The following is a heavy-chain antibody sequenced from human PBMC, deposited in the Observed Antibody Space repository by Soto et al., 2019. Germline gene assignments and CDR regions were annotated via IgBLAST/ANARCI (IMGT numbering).Heavy chain of an antibody. V-gene: IGHV4-39*01. CDR3: ARLRLYDSSGAAAFDI. CDR1: GGSISSSSYY. J-gene: IGHJ3*02. D-gene: IGHD3-22*01. CDR2: FYYSGST. Sequence: QVQLQRSGPGLVKPSETLSLTCTVSGGSISSSSYYWGWIRQPPGKGLEWIGSFYYSGSTYYNPSLQSRVTISGDTSKNQSSLKLSSVTAADTAVYYCARLRLYDSSGAAAFDIWGQGTMVTVSS.